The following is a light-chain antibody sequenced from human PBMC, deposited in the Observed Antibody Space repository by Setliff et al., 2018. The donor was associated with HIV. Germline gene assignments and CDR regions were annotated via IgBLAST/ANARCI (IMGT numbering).Light chain of an antibody. CDR1: SSDIGRYNL. J-gene: IGLJ1*01. V-gene: IGLV2-23*01. Sequence: QSVLTQPASVSGSPGQSITISCTGTSSDIGRYNLVSWYQQYPGKAPKLMIYQATKRPSGVSNRFSGSKSGNTASLTISGLQAEDEAEYYCCSNTGSNTYVFGSGTKV. CDR3: CSNTGSNTYV. CDR2: QAT.